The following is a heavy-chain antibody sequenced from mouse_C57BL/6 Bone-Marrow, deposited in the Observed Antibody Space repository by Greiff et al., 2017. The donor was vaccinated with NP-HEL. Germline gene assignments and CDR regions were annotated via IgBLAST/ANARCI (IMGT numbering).Heavy chain of an antibody. J-gene: IGHJ3*01. V-gene: IGHV1-50*01. Sequence: QVQLQQPGAELVKPGASVKLSCKASGYTFTTYWMQWVKQRPGQGLEWIGEIDPSDSYTTSNQKFQGKATLTVAPFSSTANMQLSSLTSEDSAVYYCARKAYYGRSYEFAYWGQGTLVTVSA. CDR2: IDPSDSYT. CDR3: ARKAYYGRSYEFAY. D-gene: IGHD1-1*01. CDR1: GYTFTTYW.